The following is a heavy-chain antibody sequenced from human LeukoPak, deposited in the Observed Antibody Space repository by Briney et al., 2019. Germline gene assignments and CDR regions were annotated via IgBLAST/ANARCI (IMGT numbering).Heavy chain of an antibody. Sequence: GASVKVSCKASGGTFSSYAISWVRQAPGQGLEWMGGIIPNFGTANDAQKFQGRVTITPDKSTSTAFMELSSLRSEDTAVYYCARAGGVQGGYYYYYGMDGWGKGTTVTVSS. CDR1: GGTFSSYA. CDR3: ARAGGVQGGYYYYYGMDG. V-gene: IGHV1-69*06. CDR2: IIPNFGTA. D-gene: IGHD3-3*01. J-gene: IGHJ6*04.